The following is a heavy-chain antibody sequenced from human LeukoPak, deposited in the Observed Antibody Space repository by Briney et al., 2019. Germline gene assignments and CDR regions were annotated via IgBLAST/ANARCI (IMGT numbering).Heavy chain of an antibody. J-gene: IGHJ4*02. Sequence: PGGSLRLSCAASGFTFSSYGMSWVRQAPGKGLEWVSAISGSGGSTYYADSVKGRFTISRDNSKNTLYLQMNSLRAEDTAVYYCAKDSTYYGYFDYWGQGTLVTVSS. D-gene: IGHD3-3*01. CDR1: GFTFSSYG. CDR2: ISGSGGST. V-gene: IGHV3-23*01. CDR3: AKDSTYYGYFDY.